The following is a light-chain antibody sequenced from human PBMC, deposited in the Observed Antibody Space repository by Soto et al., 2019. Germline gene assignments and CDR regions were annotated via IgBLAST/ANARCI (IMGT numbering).Light chain of an antibody. Sequence: EIVLTQSPGTLSLSPGERATLSCRASQSVSSSYLAWYLQKPGPPNRLIIYGACRRAAGIPSRFSGSASGKDFTLTISRLEDEYVAVYYCQQYGNDETFGQGTKVDIK. CDR3: QQYGNDET. V-gene: IGKV3-20*01. CDR2: GAC. J-gene: IGKJ1*01. CDR1: QSVSSSY.